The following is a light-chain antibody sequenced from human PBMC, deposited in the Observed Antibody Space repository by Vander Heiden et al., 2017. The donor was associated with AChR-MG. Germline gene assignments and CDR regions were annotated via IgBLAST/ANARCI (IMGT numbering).Light chain of an antibody. CDR1: SSDVGGYNY. V-gene: IGLV2-14*03. Sequence: QSALTQPASVSGSPGQSITISCTGTSSDVGGYNYVSWYQQHPGKAPKLMIYDVSNRPSGVSDRFSGSKSGNTASLTISGLQAEDEADYYCSSYTSSSTPHVVFGGGTKLTVL. CDR2: DVS. J-gene: IGLJ2*01. CDR3: SSYTSSSTPHVV.